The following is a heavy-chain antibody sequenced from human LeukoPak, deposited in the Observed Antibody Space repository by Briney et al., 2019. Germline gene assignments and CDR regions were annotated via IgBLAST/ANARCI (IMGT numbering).Heavy chain of an antibody. D-gene: IGHD6-25*01. Sequence: GGSLRLSCAASGFTFSSYAMHWVRQAPGKGLEWVAVISYDGSNKYYADSVKGRFTISRDNSKNTLYLQMNSLRAEDTAVYYCARDAPSGSRLNLYFDYWGQGTLVTVSA. CDR1: GFTFSSYA. CDR2: ISYDGSNK. V-gene: IGHV3-30-3*01. J-gene: IGHJ4*02. CDR3: ARDAPSGSRLNLYFDY.